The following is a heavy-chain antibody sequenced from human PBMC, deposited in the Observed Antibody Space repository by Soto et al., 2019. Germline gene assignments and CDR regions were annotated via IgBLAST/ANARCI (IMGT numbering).Heavy chain of an antibody. Sequence: QVQLVESGGNVVQPGTSLRLSCAASGFGFTSYDIHWVRQAPGKGLEWVAVVWSDASSKYYADSVKGRFTISRDNSKNPIYPAMARLGGEDTGLVYFGGDLVVGAGGLGHLGQGTLVTVSS. CDR3: GGDLVVGAGGLGH. J-gene: IGHJ4*02. D-gene: IGHD3-16*01. CDR1: GFGFTSYD. V-gene: IGHV3-33*01. CDR2: VWSDASSK.